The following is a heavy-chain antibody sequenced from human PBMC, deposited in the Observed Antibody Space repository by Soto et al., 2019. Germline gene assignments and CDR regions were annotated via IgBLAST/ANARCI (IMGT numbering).Heavy chain of an antibody. Sequence: SVKVSCKASGGTFSSYTISWVRQAPGQGLEWMGMIIPILGIANYAQKFQGSVTITADKSTSTAYMELSSLRSEDTAVYYCARAVTMRAIGYAFDIWGQGTMVTVSS. CDR3: ARAVTMRAIGYAFDI. D-gene: IGHD3-22*01. CDR1: GGTFSSYT. J-gene: IGHJ3*02. CDR2: IIPILGIA. V-gene: IGHV1-69*02.